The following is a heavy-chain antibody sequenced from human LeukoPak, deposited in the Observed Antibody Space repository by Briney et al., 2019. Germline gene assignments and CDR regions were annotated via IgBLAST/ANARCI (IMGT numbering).Heavy chain of an antibody. D-gene: IGHD3-10*01. V-gene: IGHV1-2*02. CDR1: GYTFTGYY. Sequence: GASVKVSCKASGYTFTGYYMHWVRQAPGQGLEWMGWINPNSGGTNYAQKFQGRVTMTRDTSISTAYMELSRLRSDDTAVYYCASGVAMVRGVRKWYYMDVWGKGTTVTISS. CDR2: INPNSGGT. J-gene: IGHJ6*03. CDR3: ASGVAMVRGVRKWYYMDV.